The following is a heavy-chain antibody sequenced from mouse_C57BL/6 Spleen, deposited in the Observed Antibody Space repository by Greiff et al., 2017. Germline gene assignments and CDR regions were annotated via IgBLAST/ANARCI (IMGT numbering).Heavy chain of an antibody. CDR3: ARPDPYGPWFAY. Sequence: DVMLVESGGGLVKPGGSLKLSCAASGFTFSDYGMHWVRQAPEQGLEWVAYISRGSSTIYYADTVKGRFTFSRDNAKNTLFLQMTSLRSEDTAMYYCARPDPYGPWFAYWGQGTLVTVSA. CDR1: GFTFSDYG. V-gene: IGHV5-17*01. J-gene: IGHJ3*01. CDR2: ISRGSSTI. D-gene: IGHD1-1*02.